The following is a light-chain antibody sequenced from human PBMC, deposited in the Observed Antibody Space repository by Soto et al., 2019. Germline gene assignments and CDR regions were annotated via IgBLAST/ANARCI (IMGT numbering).Light chain of an antibody. V-gene: IGKV3-20*01. Sequence: IVFTQTPGTLSLSPWARATPSCRASQSVTSNSLACFQQIPGHAPRLLIYGASNRATGIPDRVIGSGSGTDFTLTISRLEPEDFAVYYCQQYTGLPRTFGQGTKVDIK. CDR3: QQYTGLPRT. CDR1: QSVTSNS. CDR2: GAS. J-gene: IGKJ1*01.